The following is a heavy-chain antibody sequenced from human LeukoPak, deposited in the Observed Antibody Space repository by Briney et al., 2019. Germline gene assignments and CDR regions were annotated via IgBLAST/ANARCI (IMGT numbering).Heavy chain of an antibody. J-gene: IGHJ4*02. CDR2: ISWNSGSI. CDR1: GFTFDDYA. D-gene: IGHD6-25*01. CDR3: ARDQDPWSSAAPGY. V-gene: IGHV3-9*01. Sequence: PGRSLRLSCAASGFTFDDYAMHWVRQAPGKGLEWVSGISWNSGSIGYADSVKGRFTISRDNSKNTLYLQMNSLRAEDTAVYYCARDQDPWSSAAPGYWGQGTLVTVSS.